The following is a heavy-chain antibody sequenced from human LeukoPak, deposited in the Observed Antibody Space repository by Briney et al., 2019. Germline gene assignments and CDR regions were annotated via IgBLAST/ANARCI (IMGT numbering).Heavy chain of an antibody. CDR3: GRDKPTGYYDY. D-gene: IGHD3-9*01. Sequence: SETLSLTCTVSSYSISSDYYWGWIPQPPGKGLEWFASINHIGKTYYNPSPKIRATISVDTSKTQFSLKLTSVTAADTAVYYCGRDKPTGYYDYWGQGILVTVSS. V-gene: IGHV4-38-2*02. CDR1: SYSISSDYY. J-gene: IGHJ4*02. CDR2: INHIGKT.